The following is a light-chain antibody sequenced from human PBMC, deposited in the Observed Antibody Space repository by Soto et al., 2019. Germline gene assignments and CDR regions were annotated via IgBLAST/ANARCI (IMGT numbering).Light chain of an antibody. J-gene: IGLJ3*02. Sequence: QSALTQPASVSGSPGQSVTISCTGTSSDVGGYNYVSWYQQHPGKAPKLVIYGVNYRPSGVSARFSGSKFQNTASLTISGLQAEDEADYYGSSFRTGSVVLFGGGTKVTVL. CDR3: SSFRTGSVVL. CDR1: SSDVGGYNY. V-gene: IGLV2-14*01. CDR2: GVN.